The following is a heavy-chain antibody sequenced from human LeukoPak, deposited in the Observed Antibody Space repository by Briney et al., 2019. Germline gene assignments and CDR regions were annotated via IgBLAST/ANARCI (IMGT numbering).Heavy chain of an antibody. CDR1: GFTFSSYS. J-gene: IGHJ4*02. V-gene: IGHV3-21*01. CDR3: ARGGSYYASDY. CDR2: ISSSSSYI. D-gene: IGHD1-26*01. Sequence: GGSLRLSCAASGFTFSSYSMNWVRQAPGEGLEWVSSISSSSSYIYYADSVKGRFTISRDNAKNSLYLQMNSLRAEDTAVYYCARGGSYYASDYWGQGTLVTVSS.